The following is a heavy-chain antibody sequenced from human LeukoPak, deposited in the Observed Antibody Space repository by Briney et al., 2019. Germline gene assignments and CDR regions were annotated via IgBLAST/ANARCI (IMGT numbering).Heavy chain of an antibody. J-gene: IGHJ4*02. D-gene: IGHD2-21*02. V-gene: IGHV3-48*03. CDR2: ISSSGSTI. CDR3: ARDRYCGGDCYGFGLDY. CDR1: GFTFSSYG. Sequence: GGSLRLSCAASGFTFSSYGTNWVRQAPGKGLEWVSYISSSGSTIYYADSVKGRFTISRDNAKNSLYLQMNSLRAEDTAVYYCARDRYCGGDCYGFGLDYWGQGTLVTVSS.